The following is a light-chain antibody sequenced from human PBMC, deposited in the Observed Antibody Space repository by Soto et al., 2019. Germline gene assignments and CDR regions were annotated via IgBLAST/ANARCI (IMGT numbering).Light chain of an antibody. V-gene: IGKV3-15*01. CDR2: DAS. J-gene: IGKJ4*01. CDR3: QQYNNWPLT. Sequence: EIVMTQSPATLSVSPGERATLSCRASQSVNRNLAWYQQKPGQTPRLLIYDASSRATGIPARFSGSGSGRDFTLTISSLQSEDFAVYYCQQYNNWPLTFGGGTNVEIK. CDR1: QSVNRN.